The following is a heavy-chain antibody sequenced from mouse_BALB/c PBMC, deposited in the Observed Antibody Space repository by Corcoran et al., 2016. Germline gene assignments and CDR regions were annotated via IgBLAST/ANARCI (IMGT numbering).Heavy chain of an antibody. CDR3: ARWLAY. J-gene: IGHJ3*01. CDR2: IDPANGNT. Sequence: EVQLQQSGAELVKPGASVTLSCTASGFNIQDTYMHGVKQRPEQGLEWIGRIDPANGNTKYDPKFQGKATITADTSSNTAYLQLSSLTSEDTAVYYCARWLAYWGQGTLVTVSA. V-gene: IGHV14-3*02. CDR1: GFNIQDTY.